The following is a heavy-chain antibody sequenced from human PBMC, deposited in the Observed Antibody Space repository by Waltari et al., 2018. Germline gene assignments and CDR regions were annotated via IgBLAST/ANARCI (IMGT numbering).Heavy chain of an antibody. CDR2: INSDGSST. Sequence: EVQLVESGGGLVQPGGSLRLSCAASGFTFRSYRMHWVPHAPGKGLVWVSRINSDGSSTSYADSVKGRFTISRDNAKNTLYLQMNSLRAEDTAVYYCARVAYSSSWSAEFDPWGQGTLVTVSS. CDR3: ARVAYSSSWSAEFDP. J-gene: IGHJ5*02. CDR1: GFTFRSYR. V-gene: IGHV3-74*01. D-gene: IGHD6-13*01.